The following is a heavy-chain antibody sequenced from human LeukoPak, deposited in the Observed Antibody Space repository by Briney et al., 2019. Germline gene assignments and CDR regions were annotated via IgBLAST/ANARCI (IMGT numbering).Heavy chain of an antibody. CDR1: GFTFSSYS. V-gene: IGHV3-21*01. Sequence: GGSLRLSCAASGFTFSSYSMKWGREGPGGGLGWVSSISSSGRYISYADSGKGRFTISRDNAKNSLHLQMNSLRADDTAVYYCARGARRSGSCGSGSFHLYYYYYMDVWGKGTTVTVSS. CDR3: ARGARRSGSCGSGSFHLYYYYYMDV. CDR2: ISSSGRYI. D-gene: IGHD2-15*01. J-gene: IGHJ6*03.